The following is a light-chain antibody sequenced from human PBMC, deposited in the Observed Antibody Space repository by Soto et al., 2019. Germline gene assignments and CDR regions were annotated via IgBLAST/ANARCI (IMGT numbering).Light chain of an antibody. CDR3: SSYTSSSTLGGV. CDR2: DVS. J-gene: IGLJ2*01. Sequence: QSALTQPASVSGSPGQSITISCTGTSSDVGGYNYVSWYQQHPGKAPKVMIYDVSNRPSGVSNRFSGSKSGNTASLTISGLQAEDEADYYCSSYTSSSTLGGVFGGGTKVTVL. CDR1: SSDVGGYNY. V-gene: IGLV2-14*01.